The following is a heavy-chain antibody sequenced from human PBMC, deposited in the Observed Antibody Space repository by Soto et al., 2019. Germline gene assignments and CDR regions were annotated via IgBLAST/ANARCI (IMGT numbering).Heavy chain of an antibody. CDR3: ARQAGQGAIGWRWFDP. CDR1: GGPISSSSYY. D-gene: IGHD2-2*01. CDR2: IYYSGST. J-gene: IGHJ5*02. Sequence: SETLSLTCTVSGGPISSSSYYWGWIRQPPGKGLEWIGSIYYSGSTYYNPSLKSRVTISVDTSKNQFSLKLSSVTAADTAVYYCARQAGQGAIGWRWFDPWGQGTLVTVSS. V-gene: IGHV4-39*01.